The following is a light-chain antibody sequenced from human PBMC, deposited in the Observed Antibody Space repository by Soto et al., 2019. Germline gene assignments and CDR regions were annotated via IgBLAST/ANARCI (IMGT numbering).Light chain of an antibody. Sequence: EIVMTQSPATLSVSPGERATLSCRASQSVSSNLAWYQQKHGQAPRLLIYGASTRATGIPARFSGSGSGTEFTRTISSLQSEDFAGYYCQQYNNWPPLTFGGGTKVEIK. J-gene: IGKJ4*01. CDR1: QSVSSN. CDR3: QQYNNWPPLT. V-gene: IGKV3-15*01. CDR2: GAS.